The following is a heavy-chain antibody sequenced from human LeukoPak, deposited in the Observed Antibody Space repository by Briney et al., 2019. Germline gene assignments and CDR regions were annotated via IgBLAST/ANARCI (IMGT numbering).Heavy chain of an antibody. Sequence: GESLKISCKGSGYSFTSYWIGRVRQMPGKGLEWMGMIYPGDSDTRYSPSFQGQVTISADKSISTAYLQWSSLKASDTAMYYCARLPTVTTYYYGMDVWGQGTTVTVSS. D-gene: IGHD4-11*01. V-gene: IGHV5-51*01. CDR2: IYPGDSDT. CDR3: ARLPTVTTYYYGMDV. CDR1: GYSFTSYW. J-gene: IGHJ6*02.